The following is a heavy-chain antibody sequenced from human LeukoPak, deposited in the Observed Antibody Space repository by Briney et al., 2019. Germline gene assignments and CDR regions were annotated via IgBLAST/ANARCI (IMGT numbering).Heavy chain of an antibody. CDR3: ARDNGDYDY. J-gene: IGHJ4*02. V-gene: IGHV3-48*01. CDR2: ISSSSSTI. CDR1: GFTFSSYS. D-gene: IGHD4-17*01. Sequence: GGTLRLSCAASGFTFSSYSMNWVRQAPGKGLEWGSYISSSSSTIYYADSVKGRFTISRDNAKNSLYLQMNSLRAEDTAVYYCARDNGDYDYWGQGDLCTVSS.